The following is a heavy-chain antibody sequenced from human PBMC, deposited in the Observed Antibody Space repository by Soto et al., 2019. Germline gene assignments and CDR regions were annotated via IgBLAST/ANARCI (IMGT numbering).Heavy chain of an antibody. CDR2: IWYDGSNK. CDR3: AGTYGDYGDINTHQSYYYGMDV. CDR1: GFTFSSYG. D-gene: IGHD4-17*01. V-gene: IGHV3-33*01. Sequence: GGSLRLSCAASGFTFSSYGMHWVRQAPGKGLEWVAVIWYDGSNKYYADSVKGRFTISRDNSKNTLYLQMNSLRAEDTAVYYCAGTYGDYGDINTHQSYYYGMDVWGQGTTVTVSS. J-gene: IGHJ6*02.